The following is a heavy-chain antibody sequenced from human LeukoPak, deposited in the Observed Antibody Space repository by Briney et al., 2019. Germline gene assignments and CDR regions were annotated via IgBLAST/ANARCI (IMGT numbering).Heavy chain of an antibody. J-gene: IGHJ3*02. V-gene: IGHV4-34*01. CDR3: ARDPHYDILTGYNDAFDI. Sequence: SETLSLTCAVYGGSFSGYYWSWIRQPPGKGLEWIGEINHSGSTNYNPSLKSRVTISVDTSKNQFSLKLSSVTAADTAVYYCARDPHYDILTGYNDAFDIWGQGTMVTVSS. CDR2: INHSGST. CDR1: GGSFSGYY. D-gene: IGHD3-9*01.